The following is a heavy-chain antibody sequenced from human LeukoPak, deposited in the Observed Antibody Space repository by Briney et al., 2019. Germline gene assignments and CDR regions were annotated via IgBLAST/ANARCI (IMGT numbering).Heavy chain of an antibody. CDR3: TRDTSIAATTPFDY. D-gene: IGHD6-25*01. CDR2: IRSKAYGGTT. Sequence: GGSLRLSCAASGFTFSTYWMSWVRQAPGKGLEWVGFIRSKAYGGTTEYAASVKGRFTVSRDDSKSIAYLQMNSLKTEDTAVYYCTRDTSIAATTPFDYWGQGTLVTVSS. V-gene: IGHV3-49*04. J-gene: IGHJ4*02. CDR1: GFTFSTYW.